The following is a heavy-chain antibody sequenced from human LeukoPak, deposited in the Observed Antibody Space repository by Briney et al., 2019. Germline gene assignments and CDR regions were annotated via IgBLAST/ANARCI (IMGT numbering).Heavy chain of an antibody. V-gene: IGHV3-23*01. CDR2: ISGRGDTT. J-gene: IGHJ6*02. D-gene: IGHD3-10*01. CDR3: ARDWVWFGESLDYYYGMDV. CDR1: GFTFTSYA. Sequence: GGSLRLSCAASGFTFTSYAMTWVRQAPGKGLEWVSDISGRGDTTYYADSVKGRFTISRDNAKNSLYLQMNSLRAEDTAVYHCARDWVWFGESLDYYYGMDVWGQGTTVTVSS.